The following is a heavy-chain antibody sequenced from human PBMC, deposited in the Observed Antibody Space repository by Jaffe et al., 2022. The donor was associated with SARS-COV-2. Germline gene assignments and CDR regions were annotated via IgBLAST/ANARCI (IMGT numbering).Heavy chain of an antibody. D-gene: IGHD6-19*01. CDR2: ISSSGSTI. V-gene: IGHV3-48*03. Sequence: EVQLVESGGGLVQPGGSLRLSCAASGFTFSSYEMNWVRQAPGKGLEWVSYISSSGSTIYYADSVKGRFTISRDNAKNSLYLQMNSLRAEDTAVYYCARAPCSSCYEYSSGWRSGSFDYWGQGTLVTVSS. CDR3: ARAPCSSCYEYSSGWRSGSFDY. CDR1: GFTFSSYE. J-gene: IGHJ4*02.